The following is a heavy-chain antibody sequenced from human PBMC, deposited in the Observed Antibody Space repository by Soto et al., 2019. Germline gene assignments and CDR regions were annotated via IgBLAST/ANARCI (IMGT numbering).Heavy chain of an antibody. D-gene: IGHD3-16*01. CDR1: GFTFSSYA. CDR2: ISGSGGST. CDR3: AKAPVYPSYYGMDV. J-gene: IGHJ6*02. Sequence: GGSLRLSCAASGFTFSSYAMSWVRQAPGKGLEWVSAISGSGGSTYYADSVKGRFTISRDNSKNTLYLQMNSLRAEDTAVYYCAKAPVYPSYYGMDVWGQGTTVTVSS. V-gene: IGHV3-23*01.